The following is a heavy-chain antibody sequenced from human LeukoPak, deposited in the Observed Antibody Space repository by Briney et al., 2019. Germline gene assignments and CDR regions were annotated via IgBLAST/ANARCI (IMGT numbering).Heavy chain of an antibody. CDR3: ARHRSSGYYYDY. V-gene: IGHV4-59*08. CDR1: GASISSYY. D-gene: IGHD3-22*01. J-gene: IGHJ4*02. Sequence: SETLSLTCTVSGASISSYYWSWVRQPPGKGLEWIGYIYYSGSTNYNPSLKSRVTISVDTSKNQFSLKLSSVTAADTAVYYCARHRSSGYYYDYWGQGTLVTVSS. CDR2: IYYSGST.